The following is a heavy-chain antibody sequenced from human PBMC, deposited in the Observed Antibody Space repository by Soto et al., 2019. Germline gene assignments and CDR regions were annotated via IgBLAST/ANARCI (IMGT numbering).Heavy chain of an antibody. J-gene: IGHJ4*02. CDR1: GFSFSNCG. CDR3: VKGSEVARQELDY. CDR2: ISSDGSDK. V-gene: IGHV3-30*18. D-gene: IGHD2-15*01. Sequence: GGSLRLYXAASGFSFSNCGMHWVRQAPGKGLEWVAAISSDGSDKYYSESVKGRFTISRDNSKNTLFLQMNSLRVEDTAVYYCVKGSEVARQELDYWGQGTLVTVSS.